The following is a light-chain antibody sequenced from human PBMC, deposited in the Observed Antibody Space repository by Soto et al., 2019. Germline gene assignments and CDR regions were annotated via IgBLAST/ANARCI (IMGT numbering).Light chain of an antibody. CDR1: QDIKNY. CDR2: DAS. V-gene: IGKV1-33*01. CDR3: QQYDNLPLT. Sequence: DIQMTQSPSSLSASVGDIVTITCQASQDIKNYLNWYQQKSGKAPKLLIYDASDLETGVPSRFSGSGSGTDFTFTINSLQPEDIATYYCQQYDNLPLTFGGGTKVDNK. J-gene: IGKJ4*01.